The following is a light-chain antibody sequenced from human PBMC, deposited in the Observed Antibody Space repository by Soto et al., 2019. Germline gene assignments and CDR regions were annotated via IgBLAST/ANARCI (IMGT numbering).Light chain of an antibody. CDR1: QGIRND. J-gene: IGKJ2*01. CDR3: QQSYSTPHP. CDR2: AAS. Sequence: IQMTQAPSALSASFGYRRAISYRASQGIRNDLDWFRQKPGKAPKLLIYAASSLQSGVPSRFSGSGSGTDFSLTISSLQPEDFATYYCQQSYSTPHPFGQGTKVDI. V-gene: IGKV1-39*01.